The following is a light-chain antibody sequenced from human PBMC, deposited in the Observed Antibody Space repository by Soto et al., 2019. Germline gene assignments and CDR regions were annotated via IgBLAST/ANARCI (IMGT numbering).Light chain of an antibody. Sequence: QSALTQPASVSGSPGQSITISCTGTSNDVGGYDYVSWYQQHPAKAPKLIIYEVRNRPSGVSNRFSGSKSGNTASLTISGLQSEDEADYYCSSYTGGNTVIFGGGTKLTVL. CDR3: SSYTGGNTVI. J-gene: IGLJ2*01. CDR2: EVR. CDR1: SNDVGGYDY. V-gene: IGLV2-14*01.